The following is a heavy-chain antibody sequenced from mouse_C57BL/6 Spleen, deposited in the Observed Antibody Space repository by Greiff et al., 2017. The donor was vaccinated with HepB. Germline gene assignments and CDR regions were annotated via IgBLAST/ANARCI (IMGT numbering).Heavy chain of an antibody. CDR3: ARDITTVGGDY. CDR1: GFTFSDYG. CDR2: ISSGSSTI. J-gene: IGHJ2*01. Sequence: EVQLVESGGGLVNPGGSLKLSCAASGFTFSDYGMHWVRQAPEKGLEWVAYISSGSSTIYYADTVKGRFTISRDNAKNTLFLQMTSLRSEDTAMYYCARDITTVGGDYWGQGTTLTVSS. V-gene: IGHV5-17*01. D-gene: IGHD1-1*01.